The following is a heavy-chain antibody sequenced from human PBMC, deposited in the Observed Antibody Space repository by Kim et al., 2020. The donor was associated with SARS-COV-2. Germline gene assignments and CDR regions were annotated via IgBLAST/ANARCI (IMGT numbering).Heavy chain of an antibody. Sequence: KYSERCPGRVTITRDTSASMAYMDLSSLTSEDTAVYYWARDRKVDYYFDYWGQGTLVTVSS. V-gene: IGHV1-3*01. CDR3: ARDRKVDYYFDY. J-gene: IGHJ4*02.